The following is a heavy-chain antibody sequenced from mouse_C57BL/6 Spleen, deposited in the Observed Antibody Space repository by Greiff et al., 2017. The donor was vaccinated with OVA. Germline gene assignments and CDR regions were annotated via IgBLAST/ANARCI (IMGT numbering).Heavy chain of an antibody. V-gene: IGHV5-9*01. CDR1: GFTFSSYT. J-gene: IGHJ2*01. D-gene: IGHD1-1*01. CDR2: ISGGGGNT. Sequence: EVQRVESGGGLVKPGGSLKLSCAASGFTFSSYTMSWVRQTPEKRLEWVATISGGGGNTYYPDSVKGRFTISRDNAKNTLYLQISSLRSEDTALYYCARRDGSSRYYFDYWGQGTTLTVSS. CDR3: ARRDGSSRYYFDY.